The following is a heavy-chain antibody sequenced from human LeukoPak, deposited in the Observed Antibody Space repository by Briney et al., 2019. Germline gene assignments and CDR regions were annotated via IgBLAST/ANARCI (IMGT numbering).Heavy chain of an antibody. Sequence: PGGSLRLSCAASGFTISDQARHGVRQAPGKGLKWVSAVGIAADTFYPGSVKGRFTISRENAKNSLYLQMNSLRVEDTAVYYCVRQKKSHGNFDYWGQGTLVTVSS. D-gene: IGHD1-26*01. J-gene: IGHJ4*02. V-gene: IGHV3-13*01. CDR1: GFTISDQA. CDR2: VGIAADT. CDR3: VRQKKSHGNFDY.